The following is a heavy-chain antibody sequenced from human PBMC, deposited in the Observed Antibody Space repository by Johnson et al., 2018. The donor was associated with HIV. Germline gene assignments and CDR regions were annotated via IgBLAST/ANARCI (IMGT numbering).Heavy chain of an antibody. D-gene: IGHD2-2*02. J-gene: IGHJ3*02. Sequence: VHLVESGGGLVKPGGSLRLSCAASGFIFSDSWMHWVRQAPGKGLEWVGRILSKTHGGSADYAAPVKGRFTISRDDSKNTLYLQMNSLKTEDTAVYYCTTDRPSCRDTSCYNALDIWGRGTMVTVSS. CDR2: ILSKTHGGSA. CDR3: TTDRPSCRDTSCYNALDI. CDR1: GFIFSDSW. V-gene: IGHV3-15*01.